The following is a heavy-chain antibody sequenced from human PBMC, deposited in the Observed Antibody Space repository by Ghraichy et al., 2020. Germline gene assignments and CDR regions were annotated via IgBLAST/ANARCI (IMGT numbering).Heavy chain of an antibody. Sequence: GESLNISCAASGFTFSSYGMHWVRQAPGKGLEWVAVISYDGSNKYYADSVKGRFTISRDNSKNTLYLQMNSLRAEDTAVYYCARAIVGATPHFDYWGQGTLVTVSS. V-gene: IGHV3-30*03. CDR2: ISYDGSNK. D-gene: IGHD1-26*01. CDR3: ARAIVGATPHFDY. J-gene: IGHJ4*02. CDR1: GFTFSSYG.